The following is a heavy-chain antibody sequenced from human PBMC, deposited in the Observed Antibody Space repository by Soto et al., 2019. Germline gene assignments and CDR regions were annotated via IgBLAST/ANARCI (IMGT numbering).Heavy chain of an antibody. D-gene: IGHD6-19*01. Sequence: PGGSLRLSCAASGFIFSTYGMHWVRQAPGKGLEWMAFISYDGSDTSYADSVKGRFTISRDNSKNTLYLQMNSLRADDTAVYYCAKRDGSGWYYFDYWGHGTLVTVSS. J-gene: IGHJ4*01. CDR2: ISYDGSDT. CDR1: GFIFSTYG. CDR3: AKRDGSGWYYFDY. V-gene: IGHV3-30*18.